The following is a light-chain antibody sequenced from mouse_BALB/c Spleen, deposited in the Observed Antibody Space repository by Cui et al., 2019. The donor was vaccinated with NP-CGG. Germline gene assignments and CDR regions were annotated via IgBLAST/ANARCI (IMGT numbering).Light chain of an antibody. CDR2: GNN. V-gene: IGLV1*01. J-gene: IGLJ1*01. CDR3: ALWYSNHWV. Sequence: QAVVTQESALTTSPGETVTLTCRSSTGAVTTSNYANWVQAKPDHLFTGLIGGNNNRVPGVPARFSGSLIGDKAALTITGAQTEDETIYFCALWYSNHWVFGGGSKLTVL. CDR1: TGAVTTSNY.